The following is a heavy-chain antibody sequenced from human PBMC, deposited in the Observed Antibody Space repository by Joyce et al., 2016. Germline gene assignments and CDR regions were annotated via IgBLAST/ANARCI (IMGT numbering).Heavy chain of an antibody. CDR3: ATNSHVVFLTPNFFDS. CDR1: GGSISSYA. J-gene: IGHJ4*02. D-gene: IGHD3-9*01. V-gene: IGHV1-69*01. Sequence: QVQLVQSGAEVKKPGSSVKVSCTASGGSISSYAVSWVRQAPGQGVEWMGGIILKQGTARYAQNFQGRVTIAADESTSTANMEMSSLRSEDTAVYYCATNSHVVFLTPNFFDSWGQGTLVAVSS. CDR2: IILKQGTA.